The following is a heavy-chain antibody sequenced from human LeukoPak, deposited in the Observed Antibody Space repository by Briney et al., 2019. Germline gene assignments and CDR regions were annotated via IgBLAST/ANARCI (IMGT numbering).Heavy chain of an antibody. V-gene: IGHV1-69*04. Sequence: SVKVSCKASGGTFSSYAISWGRQAPGQGLEWMGRIIPILGIANYAQKFQGRVTITADKSTSTAYMELSSLRSEDTAVYYCARVRSSGWTDYWGQGTLVTVSS. J-gene: IGHJ4*02. CDR3: ARVRSSGWTDY. D-gene: IGHD6-19*01. CDR1: GGTFSSYA. CDR2: IIPILGIA.